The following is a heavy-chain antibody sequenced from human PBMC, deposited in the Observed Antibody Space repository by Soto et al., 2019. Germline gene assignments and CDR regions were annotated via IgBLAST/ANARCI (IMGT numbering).Heavy chain of an antibody. D-gene: IGHD6-25*01. V-gene: IGHV3-30*18. CDR1: GFTFSNFG. J-gene: IGHJ4*02. CDR3: AKDLHSSGWAAYNFDY. Sequence: QVQLVESGGGVVQPGRSLRLSCAASGFTFSNFGMHWVRQAPGTGLEWVALISYDGSNKYYADSVKGRFTISRDSTKNTLSLQINSLRAEDSAVYYCAKDLHSSGWAAYNFDYWGQGTLVTVSS. CDR2: ISYDGSNK.